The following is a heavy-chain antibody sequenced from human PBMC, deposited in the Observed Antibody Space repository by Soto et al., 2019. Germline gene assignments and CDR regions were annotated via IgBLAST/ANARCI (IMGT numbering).Heavy chain of an antibody. D-gene: IGHD3-10*02. Sequence: QITLKESGPTLVKPTQTLTLTCTFSGFSLSTNGVGVGWIRQPPGKALEWLALIYWDHDKRYSPSLKSRLTNTKDTSKNRVVLTITNMDPVDTATYYCAHSPRSTMYDYWGQGTLVTVSS. CDR1: GFSLSTNGVG. J-gene: IGHJ4*02. CDR2: IYWDHDK. CDR3: AHSPRSTMYDY. V-gene: IGHV2-5*02.